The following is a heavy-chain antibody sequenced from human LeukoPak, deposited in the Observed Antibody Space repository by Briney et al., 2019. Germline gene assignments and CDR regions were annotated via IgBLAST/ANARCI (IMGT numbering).Heavy chain of an antibody. V-gene: IGHV3-9*01. Sequence: GGSLRLSCAASGFTFDDYAMHWVRQAPGKGLEWVSGISWNSGSIGYADSVKGRFTISRDNAKNSLYQQMNSLRAEDTALYYCARDPNGDYIGTFDMWGRGTMVSVSS. CDR3: ARDPNGDYIGTFDM. D-gene: IGHD4-17*01. CDR1: GFTFDDYA. J-gene: IGHJ3*02. CDR2: ISWNSGSI.